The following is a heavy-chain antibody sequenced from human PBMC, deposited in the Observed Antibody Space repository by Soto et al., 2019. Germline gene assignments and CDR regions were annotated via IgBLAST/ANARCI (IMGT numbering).Heavy chain of an antibody. D-gene: IGHD5-18*01. CDR1: GFTFSSYG. CDR2: LWYDGSTK. Sequence: QVQLVESGGGVVQPGRSLRLACAASGFTFSSYGMHWVRQAPGKGLEWVAVLWYDGSTKYYADSVKGRFTISRDTSKNTLYLQVNSLRAEDTSVYYCARDQFGGYNYGAPAAWGQGTLVTVSS. J-gene: IGHJ5*02. CDR3: ARDQFGGYNYGAPAA. V-gene: IGHV3-33*01.